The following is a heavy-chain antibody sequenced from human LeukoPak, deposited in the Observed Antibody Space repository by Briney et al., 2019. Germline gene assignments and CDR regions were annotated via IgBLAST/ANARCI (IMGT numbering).Heavy chain of an antibody. J-gene: IGHJ4*02. CDR2: INHSGST. D-gene: IGHD6-13*01. Sequence: SETLSLTCAVYGGSFSGYYWSWIRRPPGKGLEWIGEINHSGSTNYNPSLKSRVTISIDTSKNQFSLKLSSVTAADTALYYCARGPGTWYYYWGQGTLVTVSS. CDR1: GGSFSGYY. V-gene: IGHV4-34*01. CDR3: ARGPGTWYYY.